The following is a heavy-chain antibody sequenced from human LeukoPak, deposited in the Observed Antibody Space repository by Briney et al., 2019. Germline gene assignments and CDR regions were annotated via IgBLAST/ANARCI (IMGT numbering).Heavy chain of an antibody. CDR3: ARERRPHYYDSSGYYFDY. CDR1: GYTFTGYY. CDR2: INPNSGGT. V-gene: IGHV1-2*02. J-gene: IGHJ4*02. Sequence: ASVKVSCKASGYTFTGYYMHWVRQAPGQGLEWMGWINPNSGGTNYAQKFQGRVTMTRDTSISTAYMELSRLRSDVTAVYYCARERRPHYYDSSGYYFDYWGQGTLVTVSS. D-gene: IGHD3-22*01.